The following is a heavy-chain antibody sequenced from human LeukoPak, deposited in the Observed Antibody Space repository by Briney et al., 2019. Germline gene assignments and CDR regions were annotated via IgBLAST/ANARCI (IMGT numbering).Heavy chain of an antibody. J-gene: IGHJ4*02. CDR1: GFTFSSYS. Sequence: GGSLRLSCAASGFTFSSYSMNWVRQAPGKGLEWVSSISSSSSYIYYADSVKGRFTISRDNAKNSLYLQMNSLRAEDTAVYYCASEYGDYVMGYWGQGTLVTVSS. CDR2: ISSSSSYI. V-gene: IGHV3-21*04. CDR3: ASEYGDYVMGY. D-gene: IGHD4-17*01.